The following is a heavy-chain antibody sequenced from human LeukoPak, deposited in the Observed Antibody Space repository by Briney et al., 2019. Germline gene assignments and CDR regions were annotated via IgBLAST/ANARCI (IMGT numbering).Heavy chain of an antibody. D-gene: IGHD3-3*01. V-gene: IGHV4-34*01. Sequence: PSETLSLTCAVYGGSFSGYYWSWIRQPPGNGLGWIGEINHSGSTNYNPSLKSRVTISVDTSKNQFSLKLSSVTAADTAVYYCARGVAQIYAFWSVARGNFDYWGQGTLVTVSS. CDR1: GGSFSGYY. J-gene: IGHJ4*02. CDR3: ARGVAQIYAFWSVARGNFDY. CDR2: INHSGST.